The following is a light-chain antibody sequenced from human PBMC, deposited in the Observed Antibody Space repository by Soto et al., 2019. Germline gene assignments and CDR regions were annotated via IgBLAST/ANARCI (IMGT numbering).Light chain of an antibody. CDR3: QQYNSYSWT. Sequence: DIQMTQSPSTLSASVGDRVTITCRASQGISSWLAWYQQKPGKAPKLLIYDASSLESGVPSRFSGSGSGTELTLTISSLQPDDFATYYCQQYNSYSWTFGQGTKVDI. J-gene: IGKJ1*01. CDR1: QGISSW. CDR2: DAS. V-gene: IGKV1-5*01.